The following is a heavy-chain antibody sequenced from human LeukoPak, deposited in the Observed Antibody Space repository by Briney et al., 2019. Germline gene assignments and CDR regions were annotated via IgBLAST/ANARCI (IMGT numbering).Heavy chain of an antibody. CDR3: ARIKGSTLPISYMDV. Sequence: GGSLRLSCTASGFRFGGYSIHWVRQAAGKGLEWLSYISVSGPIHADSVKGRVTVSRDNAKNSLYLQMNSLRAEDTAVYYCARIKGSTLPISYMDVWGKGTTVTVSS. D-gene: IGHD6-13*01. V-gene: IGHV3-48*04. CDR2: ISVSGPI. J-gene: IGHJ6*03. CDR1: GFRFGGYS.